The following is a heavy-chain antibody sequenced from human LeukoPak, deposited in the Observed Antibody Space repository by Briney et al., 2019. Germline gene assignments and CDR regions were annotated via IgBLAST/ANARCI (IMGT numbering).Heavy chain of an antibody. Sequence: PGGSLRLSCAASGFTFSSNGMNWVRQAPGKGLEWVSYISATGGTIYYADSVKGRFTISRDNAKNSLYLQMNSLRAEDTAVYYCARDGGSYSPQDYWGQGTLVTVSS. CDR3: ARDGGSYSPQDY. CDR1: GFTFSSNG. D-gene: IGHD1-26*01. V-gene: IGHV3-48*03. CDR2: ISATGGTI. J-gene: IGHJ4*02.